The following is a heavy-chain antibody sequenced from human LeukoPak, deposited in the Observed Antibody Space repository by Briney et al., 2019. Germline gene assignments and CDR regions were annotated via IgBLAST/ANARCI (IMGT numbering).Heavy chain of an antibody. CDR2: ISAYNGNT. J-gene: IGHJ6*03. CDR1: GYTLTELS. V-gene: IGHV1-18*01. Sequence: ASVKVSCKVSGYTLTELSMHWVRQAPGQGLEWMGWISAYNGNTNYAQKLQGRVTMTTDTSTSTAYMELRSLRSDDTAVYYCARVLRSSSRMDVWGKGTTVTVSS. D-gene: IGHD6-13*01. CDR3: ARVLRSSSRMDV.